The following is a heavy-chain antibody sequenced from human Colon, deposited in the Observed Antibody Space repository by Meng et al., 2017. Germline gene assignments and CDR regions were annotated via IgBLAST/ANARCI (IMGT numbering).Heavy chain of an antibody. Sequence: GESLKISCAASGFTFNTAWMTWVRQAPGKGLEWVGQIRSKPYGGTADYAAPVKGRFTISRDDSRDTFSLQMSSLKDEDTGVYFCATDLRWELQYSFDYWGQGILVTVSS. V-gene: IGHV3-15*01. CDR2: IRSKPYGGTA. CDR1: GFTFNTAW. D-gene: IGHD4-23*01. CDR3: ATDLRWELQYSFDY. J-gene: IGHJ4*02.